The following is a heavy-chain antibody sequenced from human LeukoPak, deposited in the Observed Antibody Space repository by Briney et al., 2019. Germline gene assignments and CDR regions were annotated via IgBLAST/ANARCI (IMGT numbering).Heavy chain of an antibody. J-gene: IGHJ2*01. CDR2: IYHSGST. CDR1: GRSISSGGYS. Sequence: SSQTLSLTCAVSGRSISSGGYSWSWIRQPPGKGLEWIGYIYHSGSTYYNPSLKSRVTISVDRSKNQFSLKLSSVTAADTAVYYCARTYDSSGYYWYFDLWGRGTLVTVSS. V-gene: IGHV4-30-2*01. D-gene: IGHD3-22*01. CDR3: ARTYDSSGYYWYFDL.